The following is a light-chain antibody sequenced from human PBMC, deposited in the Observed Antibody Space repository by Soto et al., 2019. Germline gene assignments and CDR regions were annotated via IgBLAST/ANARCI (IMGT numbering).Light chain of an antibody. CDR2: GAS. J-gene: IGKJ5*01. Sequence: EIVVTQSPGTLSLSPGERATLFCSASQSVSSSYLAWYQQKPGQAPRLLIYGASSRATGIPDRFSGSGSGTDFTLTITILEPEDFAVYYCQQYGTSPPITFGQGTRLEIK. CDR1: QSVSSSY. CDR3: QQYGTSPPIT. V-gene: IGKV3-20*01.